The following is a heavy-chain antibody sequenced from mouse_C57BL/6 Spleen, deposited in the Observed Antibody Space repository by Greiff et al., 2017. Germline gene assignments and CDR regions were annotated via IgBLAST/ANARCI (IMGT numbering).Heavy chain of an antibody. V-gene: IGHV2-6-1*01. CDR2: IWSDGST. CDR3: ARQEGYSGAMDY. J-gene: IGHJ4*01. D-gene: IGHD1-2*01. CDR1: GFSLTSYG. Sequence: QVQLQQSGPGLVAPSQRLSITCTVSGFSLTSYGVHWVRQPPGKGLEWLVVIWSDGSTTYNSDLKSRLSISKDNSKSQVFLKRNSIHTDDTAMYYCARQEGYSGAMDYWGQGTSVTVSS.